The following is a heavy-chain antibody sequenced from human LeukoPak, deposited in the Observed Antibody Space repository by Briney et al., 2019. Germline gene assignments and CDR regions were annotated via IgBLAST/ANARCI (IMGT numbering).Heavy chain of an antibody. D-gene: IGHD3-10*01. CDR1: ACTLSFYT. CDR2: IFPILGIA. Sequence: AAVTVSRTGSACTLSFYTFSWVRQPPGQGLEWMGRIFPILGIANNAQKFQGRVTITADKYTSTAYMELRSLRSEDTAVYYCARDGSKEGTVLLWFGESSDAFDIWGQGTMVTVSS. J-gene: IGHJ3*02. V-gene: IGHV1-69*04. CDR3: ARDGSKEGTVLLWFGESSDAFDI.